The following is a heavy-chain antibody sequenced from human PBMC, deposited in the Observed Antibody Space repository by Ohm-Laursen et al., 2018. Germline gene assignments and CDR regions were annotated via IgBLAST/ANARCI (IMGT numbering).Heavy chain of an antibody. CDR2: ISNDGGNK. V-gene: IGHV3-30*03. Sequence: SLRLSCTASGFTFSTYGMHWVRQAPGKGLEWVATISNDGGNKYYADSVKGRFTISRDNSKNTLYLQMNSLRAEDTAVYYCARSKGGYCSSTSCYLAYFQHWGQGTLVTVSS. J-gene: IGHJ1*01. CDR3: ARSKGGYCSSTSCYLAYFQH. CDR1: GFTFSTYG. D-gene: IGHD2-2*01.